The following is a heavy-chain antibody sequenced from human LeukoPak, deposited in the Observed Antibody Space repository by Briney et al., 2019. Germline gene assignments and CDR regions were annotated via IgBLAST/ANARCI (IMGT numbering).Heavy chain of an antibody. CDR2: LYYSGYS. J-gene: IGHJ4*02. CDR1: GGSITSYY. D-gene: IGHD2-21*01. Sequence: SETLSLTCTVSGGSITSYYWAWLRQPPGKGLEWIGYLYYSGYSNYNPSLKSRVSMSVDTSKNQFSLKLTSVTAADTAVYYCARHSIASDGARLFDYWGRGTLVTVSS. CDR3: ARHSIASDGARLFDY. V-gene: IGHV4-59*08.